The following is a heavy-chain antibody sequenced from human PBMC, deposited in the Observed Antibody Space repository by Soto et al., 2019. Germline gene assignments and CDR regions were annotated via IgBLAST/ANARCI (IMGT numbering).Heavy chain of an antibody. CDR3: AREKFCSGGSGYYRDAYDF. Sequence: SENLSLTCAVYGGSFSGYYWSWIRQPPGKGLEWIGEINHSGSTNYNPSLKSRVTISVDTSKNQFSLKLSSVTAADTAVYYCAREKFCSGGSGYYRDAYDFWGQGTLVTVSS. V-gene: IGHV4-34*01. J-gene: IGHJ3*01. CDR1: GGSFSGYY. CDR2: INHSGST. D-gene: IGHD2-15*01.